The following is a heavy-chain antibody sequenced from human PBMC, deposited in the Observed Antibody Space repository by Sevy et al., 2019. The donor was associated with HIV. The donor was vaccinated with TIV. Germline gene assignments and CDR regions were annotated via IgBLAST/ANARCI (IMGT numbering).Heavy chain of an antibody. V-gene: IGHV3-30*09. CDR1: GFTFSSYA. J-gene: IGHJ4*02. Sequence: GGSLRLSCAASGFTFSSYALLWVRQAPGKGLEWVSLISYDGSKKYYSDSVKGRFAISRDESKTTLCLQMNSLRSEHTAIYYCARVGVSYCTDDCYHRFDYWGRGTLVTVSS. CDR3: ARVGVSYCTDDCYHRFDY. D-gene: IGHD2-21*02. CDR2: ISYDGSKK.